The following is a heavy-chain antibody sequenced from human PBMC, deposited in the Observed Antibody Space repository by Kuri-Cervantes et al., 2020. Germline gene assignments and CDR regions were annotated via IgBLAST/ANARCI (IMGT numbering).Heavy chain of an antibody. J-gene: IGHJ4*02. D-gene: IGHD2-21*02. CDR2: ISYDGNNK. CDR3: AKDPRHIVVVTGFDYYFDY. V-gene: IGHV3-30-3*01. Sequence: GESLKISCAASGFSFSFYAMHWVRQAPGKGLEWVAVISYDGNNKYYTDSVKGRFTISRDNSKNTLYLQMNSLRAEDTAVYYCAKDPRHIVVVTGFDYYFDYWGQGTLVTVSS. CDR1: GFSFSFYA.